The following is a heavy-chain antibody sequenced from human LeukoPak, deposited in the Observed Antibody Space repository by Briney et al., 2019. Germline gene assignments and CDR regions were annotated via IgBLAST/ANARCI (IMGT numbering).Heavy chain of an antibody. Sequence: SGPTLGNPPQTLTLTCTFSGFSFSTSGVGVGWIRQPPGKDLEWLALIYWNDDKRYSPSLKSRLTITKDTSKNQVVLTMTNMDPVDTATYYCAHSHLQRRDKANFDLWGRGTLFTVSS. CDR3: AHSHLQRRDKANFDL. D-gene: IGHD5-24*01. CDR2: IYWNDDK. V-gene: IGHV2-5*01. CDR1: GFSFSTSGVG. J-gene: IGHJ2*01.